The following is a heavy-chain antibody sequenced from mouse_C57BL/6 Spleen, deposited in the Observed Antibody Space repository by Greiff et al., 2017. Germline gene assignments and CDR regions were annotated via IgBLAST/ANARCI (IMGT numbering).Heavy chain of an antibody. V-gene: IGHV1-61*01. J-gene: IGHJ1*03. CDR2: IYPSDSET. D-gene: IGHD2-1*01. Sequence: QVQLQQSGAELVRPGSSVKLSCKASGYTFTSYWMDWVKQRPGQGLEWIGNIYPSDSETHYNQKFKDKATLTVDKSSSTAYMQLSSLTSEDSAVYYCARDYYGNYVWYFDVWGTGTTVTVSS. CDR1: GYTFTSYW. CDR3: ARDYYGNYVWYFDV.